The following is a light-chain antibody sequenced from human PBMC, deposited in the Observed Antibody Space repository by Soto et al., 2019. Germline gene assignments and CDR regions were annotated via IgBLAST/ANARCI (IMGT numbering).Light chain of an antibody. J-gene: IGKJ1*01. CDR3: QQSYSTPRT. Sequence: DIQMTQSPSSLSASVADRVTITCRASQSISSYLNWYQQKPGKAPKLLISAASSLQSGVPSRFSGSGSGTDFTLTISSLQPEDFGTYYCQQSYSTPRTFGQGTKVEIK. CDR2: AAS. V-gene: IGKV1-39*01. CDR1: QSISSY.